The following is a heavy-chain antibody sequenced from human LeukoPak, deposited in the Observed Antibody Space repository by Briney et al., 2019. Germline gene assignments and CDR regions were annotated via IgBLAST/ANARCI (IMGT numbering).Heavy chain of an antibody. J-gene: IGHJ4*02. CDR2: ISGSSSST. CDR3: AKGFFGSGSFPHNFDY. V-gene: IGHV3-48*02. CDR1: GFTFSIYS. D-gene: IGHD3-10*01. Sequence: GGSLTLSCAASGFTFSIYSMNWVRQAPGKGLEWVSFISGSSSSTFYADSVKGRFTISRDNSKNTLYLQMNSLRDEDTAVYYCAKGFFGSGSFPHNFDYWGQGTLVTVSS.